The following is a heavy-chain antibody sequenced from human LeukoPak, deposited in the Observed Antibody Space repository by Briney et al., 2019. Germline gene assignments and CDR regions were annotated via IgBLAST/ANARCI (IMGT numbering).Heavy chain of an antibody. CDR2: INPNSGGT. Sequence: ASVKVSCKASGYTFTGYYMHWVRQAPGQGLEWMGWINPNSGGTNYAQKFHGRVTMTRDTSISTAYMELSRLRSDDTAVYYCARGRTYYYYYYMDVWGKGTTVTVSS. CDR1: GYTFTGYY. CDR3: ARGRTYYYYYYMDV. J-gene: IGHJ6*03. D-gene: IGHD1-1*01. V-gene: IGHV1-2*02.